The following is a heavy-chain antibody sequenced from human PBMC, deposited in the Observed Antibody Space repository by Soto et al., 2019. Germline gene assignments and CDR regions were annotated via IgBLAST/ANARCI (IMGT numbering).Heavy chain of an antibody. D-gene: IGHD2-2*01. Sequence: ASVKVSCKASGGTFSSYTISWVRQAPGQGLEWMGRIIPILGIANYAQKFQGRVTITADKSTSTAYMELSSLRSEDTAVYYCARFCSSTSCYAFGAFDIWGQGTMVTVSS. J-gene: IGHJ3*02. CDR1: GGTFSSYT. V-gene: IGHV1-69*02. CDR2: IIPILGIA. CDR3: ARFCSSTSCYAFGAFDI.